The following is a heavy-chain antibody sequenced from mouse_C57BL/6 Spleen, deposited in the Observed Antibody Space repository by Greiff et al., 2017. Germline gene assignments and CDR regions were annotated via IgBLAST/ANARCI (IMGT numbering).Heavy chain of an antibody. Sequence: QVQLQQPGAELVKPGASVKMSCKASGYTFTSYWITWVKQRPGQGLEWIGDIYPGSGSTNYNEKFKSKATLTVDTSSSTAYMQLSSLTSEDSAVYYCARGATVVANPHWYFDVWGTGTTVTVSS. CDR1: GYTFTSYW. V-gene: IGHV1-55*01. D-gene: IGHD1-1*01. J-gene: IGHJ1*03. CDR3: ARGATVVANPHWYFDV. CDR2: IYPGSGST.